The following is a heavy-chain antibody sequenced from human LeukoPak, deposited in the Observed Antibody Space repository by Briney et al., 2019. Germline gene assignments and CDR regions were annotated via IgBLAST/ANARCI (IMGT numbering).Heavy chain of an antibody. J-gene: IGHJ4*02. Sequence: SVKVSCKASGGTFSSYAISWVRQAPGQGLEWMGRIIPIFGTANYAQKFQGRVTITTDESTSTAYMELSSLRSEDTAVYYCARDWIRRYGYNYMVRFDYWGQGTLVTVSS. CDR1: GGTFSSYA. CDR3: ARDWIRRYGYNYMVRFDY. D-gene: IGHD5-24*01. CDR2: IIPIFGTA. V-gene: IGHV1-69*05.